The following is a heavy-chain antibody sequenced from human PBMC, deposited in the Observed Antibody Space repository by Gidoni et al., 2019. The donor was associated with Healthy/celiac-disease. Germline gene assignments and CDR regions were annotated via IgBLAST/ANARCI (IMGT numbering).Heavy chain of an antibody. CDR3: ARSLLSGTGVYFDS. CDR2: IIPICSTA. V-gene: IGHV1-69*12. D-gene: IGHD6-19*01. J-gene: IGHJ4*02. Sequence: QIHLVQSGAEVKNPRSSVSVSYKASGGTCSSYAIRWVRQAPGQGLGWMGGIIPICSTANYAQKLQGRVKITADEPTSTAYMELSSLRSEDTAVYYCARSLLSGTGVYFDSWGQGTLVTVSS. CDR1: GGTCSSYA.